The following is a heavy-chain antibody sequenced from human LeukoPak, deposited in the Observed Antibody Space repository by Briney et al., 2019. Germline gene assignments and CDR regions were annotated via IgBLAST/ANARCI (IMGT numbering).Heavy chain of an antibody. CDR3: AKSRPIVVVIGPFDY. D-gene: IGHD3-22*01. V-gene: IGHV3-23*01. Sequence: GGSLRLSCAASGFIFSNYSMSWVRQAPGKGLEWVSAISGSGGSTYYADSVKGRFTISRDNSKNTLYLQMNSLRAEDTAVYYCAKSRPIVVVIGPFDYWGQGTLVTVSS. J-gene: IGHJ4*02. CDR1: GFIFSNYS. CDR2: ISGSGGST.